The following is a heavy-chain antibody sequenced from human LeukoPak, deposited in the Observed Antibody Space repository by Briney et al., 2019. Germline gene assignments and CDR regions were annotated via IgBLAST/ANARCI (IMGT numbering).Heavy chain of an antibody. V-gene: IGHV3-23*01. J-gene: IGHJ3*02. Sequence: GGSLRLSCAASGFTFSSCAMSWVRQAPGKGLEWVSAISGSGGSTYYADSVKGRFTISRDNSKNTLYLQMNSLRAEDTAVYYCANSEDIAMVFDAFDISGQGTMVTVSS. D-gene: IGHD5-18*01. CDR1: GFTFSSCA. CDR3: ANSEDIAMVFDAFDI. CDR2: ISGSGGST.